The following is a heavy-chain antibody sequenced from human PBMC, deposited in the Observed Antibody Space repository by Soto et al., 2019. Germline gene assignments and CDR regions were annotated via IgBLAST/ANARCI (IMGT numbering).Heavy chain of an antibody. J-gene: IGHJ6*03. D-gene: IGHD2-2*01. V-gene: IGHV1-69*08. CDR3: ARELGYCSSTSCYGYYYYMDV. CDR1: GGTFSSYT. Sequence: QVQLVQSGAEVKKPGSSVKVSCKASGGTFSSYTISWVRQAPGQGLEWMGRIIPVLCIANYAQKFQGRVTITADKSTSTAYMELSSLRSEDTAVYYCARELGYCSSTSCYGYYYYMDVWGKGTTVTVSS. CDR2: IIPVLCIA.